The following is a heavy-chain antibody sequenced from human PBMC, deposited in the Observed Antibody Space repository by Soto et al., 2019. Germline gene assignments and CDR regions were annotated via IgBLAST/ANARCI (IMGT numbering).Heavy chain of an antibody. CDR1: AFLFSGGC. Sequence: GGSLRHSCAASAFLFSGGCMHWVRQAPGKGLERVANMSPDGSGKRYVDSVKGRFTISRDNDTKSLYLQMNALRAEDAALFDCAFWCGWANYWGQGILVTVAS. J-gene: IGHJ4*02. V-gene: IGHV3-7*01. CDR3: AFWCGWANY. D-gene: IGHD2-8*01. CDR2: MSPDGSGK.